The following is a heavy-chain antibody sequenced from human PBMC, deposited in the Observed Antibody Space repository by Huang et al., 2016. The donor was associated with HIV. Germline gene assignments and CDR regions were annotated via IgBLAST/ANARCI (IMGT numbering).Heavy chain of an antibody. V-gene: IGHV4-39*01. D-gene: IGHD1-20*01. CDR2: IYYSGNI. J-gene: IGHJ4*02. Sequence: LQLQESGPGLVKPSETLSLTCTVSGSSISSGYYWGWSRQPPGKGLEWIGNIYYSGNISYNPSLKSRVTISVDTSKNHISLKVDSVTAADTAVYYCARPLTGTTALGYWGQGTLVTVSS. CDR1: GSSISSGYY. CDR3: ARPLTGTTALGY.